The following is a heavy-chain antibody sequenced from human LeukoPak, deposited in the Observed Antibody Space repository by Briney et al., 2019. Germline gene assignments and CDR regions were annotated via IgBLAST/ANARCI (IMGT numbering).Heavy chain of an antibody. J-gene: IGHJ3*02. CDR1: GYTFTSYD. D-gene: IGHD3-22*01. CDR2: MNPNSGNT. CDR3: ARSSDSSPDDAFDI. V-gene: IGHV1-8*01. Sequence: GASVKVSCKASGYTFTSYDINWVRQATGQGLEWMGWMNPNSGNTGYAQKFQGRVTMTRNTSISTAYMELSSLRSEDTAVYYCARSSDSSPDDAFDIWGQGTMVTVSS.